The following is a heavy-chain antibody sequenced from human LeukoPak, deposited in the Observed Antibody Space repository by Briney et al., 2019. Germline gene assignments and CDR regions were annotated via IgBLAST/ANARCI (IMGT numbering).Heavy chain of an antibody. D-gene: IGHD3-10*01. CDR3: ARYVVYGSGKYYFDY. V-gene: IGHV4-34*01. CDR2: INFSGST. CDR1: GGSFSGYY. J-gene: IGHJ4*02. Sequence: SETLSLTCAVYGGSFSGYYWSWIRQPPGKGLEWIASINFSGSTYYNPSLKSRVTISVDTSENQFSLKLSSVTAADTAVYYCARYVVYGSGKYYFDYWGQGTLVTVSS.